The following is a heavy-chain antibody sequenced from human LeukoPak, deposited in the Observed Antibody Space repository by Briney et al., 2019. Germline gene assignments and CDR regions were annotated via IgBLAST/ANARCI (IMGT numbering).Heavy chain of an antibody. CDR3: ARDRRLAHNWFDP. V-gene: IGHV1-3*01. D-gene: IGHD6-19*01. J-gene: IGHJ5*02. Sequence: ASVKVSCKASGGTFSSYAISWVRQAPGQRLEWMGWINAGNGNTKYSQKFQGRVTITRDTSASTAYMELSSLRSEDTAVYYCARDRRLAHNWFDPWGQGTLVTVSS. CDR1: GGTFSSYA. CDR2: INAGNGNT.